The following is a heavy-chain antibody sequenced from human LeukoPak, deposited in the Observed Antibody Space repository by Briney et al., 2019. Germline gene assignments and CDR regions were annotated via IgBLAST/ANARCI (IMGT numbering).Heavy chain of an antibody. D-gene: IGHD3-10*01. CDR1: GFTFSSYE. CDR2: ISSSGSTI. Sequence: GGSLRLSCAASGFTFSSYEMNWVRQAPGKGLEWVSYISSSGSTIYYADSVKGRFTISRDNAKNSLYLQMNSLRAADTAVYYCAREVVRGVIDYWGQGTLVTVSS. J-gene: IGHJ4*02. V-gene: IGHV3-48*03. CDR3: AREVVRGVIDY.